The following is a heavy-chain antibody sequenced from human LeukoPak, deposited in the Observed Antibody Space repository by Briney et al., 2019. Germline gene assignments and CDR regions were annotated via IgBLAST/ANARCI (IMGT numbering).Heavy chain of an antibody. D-gene: IGHD1-26*01. CDR3: ARGDGGSYQGRFDY. V-gene: IGHV3-74*01. CDR1: GFTFSFFW. J-gene: IGHJ4*02. Sequence: PGGSLRLSCAASGFTFSFFWMNWVRQVPGKGLVWVSCVNSDGTSTTYADSVKGRFTISRDNAKNTLYLQMTSLTTEDTAVYYCARGDGGSYQGRFDYWGQGTLVTVSS. CDR2: VNSDGTST.